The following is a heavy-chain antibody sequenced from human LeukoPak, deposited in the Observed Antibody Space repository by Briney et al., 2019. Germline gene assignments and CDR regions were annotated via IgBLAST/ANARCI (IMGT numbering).Heavy chain of an antibody. J-gene: IGHJ4*02. Sequence: ASVKVSCKASGYPFTGHYMHWVRQAPGRGLEWMGWINPNSGGPKYAQNFQGRVTMTRDTSINTVYMELSRLTSDDTAVYYCARAAGPPNILVPAPDYWGQGTLVTVSS. V-gene: IGHV1-2*02. CDR3: ARAAGPPNILVPAPDY. CDR1: GYPFTGHY. D-gene: IGHD2-2*01. CDR2: INPNSGGP.